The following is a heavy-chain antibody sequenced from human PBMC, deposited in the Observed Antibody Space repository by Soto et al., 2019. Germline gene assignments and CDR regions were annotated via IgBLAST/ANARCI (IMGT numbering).Heavy chain of an antibody. J-gene: IGHJ6*02. CDR1: GGTFSSYA. CDR2: IIPIFGTA. CDR3: ARNGIAARPSYYYYYYGMDV. D-gene: IGHD6-6*01. Sequence: QVQLVQSGAEVKKPGSSVKVSCKASGGTFSSYAISWVRQAPGQGLEWMGGIIPIFGTANYAQKFQGRVTSAADDSTSTAYMELSSLRSEDTAVYYCARNGIAARPSYYYYYYGMDVWGQGTTVTVSS. V-gene: IGHV1-69*01.